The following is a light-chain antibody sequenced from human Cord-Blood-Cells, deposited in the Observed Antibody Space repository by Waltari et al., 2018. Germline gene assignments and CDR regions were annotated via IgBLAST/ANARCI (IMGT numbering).Light chain of an antibody. J-gene: IGLJ2*01. Sequence: QSALTQPRSVSGSPGQSVTISCPGTSSDVGGYNYASWYQKHPGKAPKLRIYDVSKRPSGVPDRFSGSKSGNTASLTISGLQAEDEADYYCCSYAGSYTFVFGGGTKLTVL. CDR1: SSDVGGYNY. V-gene: IGLV2-11*01. CDR2: DVS. CDR3: CSYAGSYTFV.